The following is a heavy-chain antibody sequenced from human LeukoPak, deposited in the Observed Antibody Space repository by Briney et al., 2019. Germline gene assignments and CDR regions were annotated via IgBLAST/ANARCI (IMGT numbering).Heavy chain of an antibody. CDR3: ARDGWWLDY. CDR2: INHSGST. Sequence: SETLSLTCAVYGGSFSGYYWSWIRQPPGKGLEWIGEINHSGSTNYNPSLKSRVTISVDTSKNQFSLKLSSVTAADTAVYYCARDGWWLDYWGQGTLVTVSS. D-gene: IGHD2-15*01. J-gene: IGHJ4*02. CDR1: GGSFSGYY. V-gene: IGHV4-34*01.